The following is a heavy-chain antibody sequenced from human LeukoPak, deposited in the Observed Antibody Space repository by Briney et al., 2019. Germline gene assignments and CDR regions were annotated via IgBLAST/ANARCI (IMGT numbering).Heavy chain of an antibody. J-gene: IGHJ6*03. CDR3: ARGDRHYYYMDV. CDR2: IYYSGST. CDR1: GGSISSSSYY. Sequence: PSETLSLTCTVSGGSISSSSYYWGWIRQPPGKGLEWIGSIYYSGSTYYNPSLKSRVTISVDTSKNQLSLKLSSVTAADTAVYYCARGDRHYYYMDVWGKGTTVTVSS. V-gene: IGHV4-39*07.